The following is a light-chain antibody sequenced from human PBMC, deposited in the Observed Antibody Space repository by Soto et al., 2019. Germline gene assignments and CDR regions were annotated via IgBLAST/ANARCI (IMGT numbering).Light chain of an antibody. CDR2: DVT. Sequence: QSVLTQPRSVSGSPGQSVTISCTGTSSDVGAYNFVSWYQHHPGKAPKLIIYDVTERPSGVPDRFSGSKSGNSASLTISGLQTEDEADYYCCSYAGTYSWVFGGGTTLTVL. CDR1: SSDVGAYNF. V-gene: IGLV2-11*01. CDR3: CSYAGTYSWV. J-gene: IGLJ3*02.